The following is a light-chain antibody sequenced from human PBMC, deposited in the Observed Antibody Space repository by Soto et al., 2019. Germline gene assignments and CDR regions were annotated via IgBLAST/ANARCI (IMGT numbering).Light chain of an antibody. J-gene: IGKJ3*01. CDR3: QQLNSYPT. CDR2: AAS. Sequence: DIQLTQSPSFLSASVGDRVTITCRASQGISSYLAWYQQNPGKAPKLLIYAASTLQSGVPSRFSGSGSGTEFTLTISSLQPEDFATYYCQQLNSYPTFGPGTKVDIQ. CDR1: QGISSY. V-gene: IGKV1-9*01.